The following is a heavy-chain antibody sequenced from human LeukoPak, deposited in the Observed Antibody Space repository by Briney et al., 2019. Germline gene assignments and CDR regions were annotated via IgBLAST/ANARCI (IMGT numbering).Heavy chain of an antibody. Sequence: ASVKVSCKVSGYTLTELSMHWVRQAPGKGLEWMGGFDPEDGETIYAQKFQGRVTMTEDTSTDTAYMELSSLRSADTAVYYCATAEDIVVAPDYWGQGTLVTVSS. CDR2: FDPEDGET. D-gene: IGHD2-2*01. V-gene: IGHV1-24*01. CDR3: ATAEDIVVAPDY. CDR1: GYTLTELS. J-gene: IGHJ4*02.